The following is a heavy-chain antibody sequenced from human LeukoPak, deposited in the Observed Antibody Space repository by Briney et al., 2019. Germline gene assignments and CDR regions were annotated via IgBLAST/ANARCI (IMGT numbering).Heavy chain of an antibody. Sequence: GGSLRLSCAASGFTFDGYAMHWVRQAPGKGLEWVSGISWNSGSIGYADSVKGRFTISRDNAKNSLYLQMNSLRAEDTALYYCAKGSDGSGSNSPFDYWGQGTLVTVSS. V-gene: IGHV3-9*01. D-gene: IGHD3-10*01. CDR1: GFTFDGYA. J-gene: IGHJ4*02. CDR3: AKGSDGSGSNSPFDY. CDR2: ISWNSGSI.